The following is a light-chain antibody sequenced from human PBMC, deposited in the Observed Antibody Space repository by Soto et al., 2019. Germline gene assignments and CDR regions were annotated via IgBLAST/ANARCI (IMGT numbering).Light chain of an antibody. J-gene: IGKJ1*01. V-gene: IGKV3D-15*01. CDR2: DAS. CDR1: QSVNKY. Sequence: EIVLTQSPATLCLPPGERATLTCRASQSVNKYLAWFQQKLGQPPRHLIYDASTRATGIPARFSGSGSGTDFTLTISSLQSEDFAVYYCQQYNNWPRTFGQGTKVDIK. CDR3: QQYNNWPRT.